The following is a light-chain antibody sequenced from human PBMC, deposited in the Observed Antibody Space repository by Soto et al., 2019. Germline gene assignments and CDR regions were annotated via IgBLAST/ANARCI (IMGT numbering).Light chain of an antibody. CDR1: SSNIGAGYA. Sequence: SVLTQPPSVSGAPGQKVTISCTGTSSNIGAGYAVHWYQQLPGTAPKLLIYNNDNRPSGVPDRISASNSGTSASLAITGLQAEDEAHYYCQSYDDGLSGSVFGGGTQLTVL. CDR3: QSYDDGLSGSV. V-gene: IGLV1-40*01. CDR2: NND. J-gene: IGLJ2*01.